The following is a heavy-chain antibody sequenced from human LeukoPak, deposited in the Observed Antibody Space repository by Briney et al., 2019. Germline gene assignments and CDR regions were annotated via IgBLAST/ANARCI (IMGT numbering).Heavy chain of an antibody. CDR2: IYYSGST. CDR1: GGSISSYY. V-gene: IGHV4-59*01. D-gene: IGHD2-15*01. J-gene: IGHJ5*02. CDR3: ARAGAVVDNWFDP. Sequence: SETLSLTCTVSGGSISSYYWSWIRQPPGKGLEWIGYIYYSGSTNYNPSLKSRVTISVDTSKNQFSLKLNSVTAADTAVYYCARAGAVVDNWFDPWGQGTLVTVSS.